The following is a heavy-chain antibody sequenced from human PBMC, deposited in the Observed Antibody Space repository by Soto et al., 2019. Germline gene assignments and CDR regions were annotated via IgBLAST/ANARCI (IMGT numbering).Heavy chain of an antibody. CDR2: ISAYNGNT. Sequence: ASVKVSCKGSGYTFTSYGISWVRQAPGQGLEWMGWISAYNGNTNYAQKLQGRVTMTTDTSTSTAYMELRSLRSDDTAVYYCARDRVYSYGEYYYGMDVWGQGTTVTVSS. D-gene: IGHD5-18*01. CDR3: ARDRVYSYGEYYYGMDV. J-gene: IGHJ6*02. V-gene: IGHV1-18*04. CDR1: GYTFTSYG.